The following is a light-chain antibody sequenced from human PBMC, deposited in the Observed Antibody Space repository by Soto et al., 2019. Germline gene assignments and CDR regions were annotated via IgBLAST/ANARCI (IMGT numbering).Light chain of an antibody. CDR1: QSVSSY. V-gene: IGKV3-20*01. CDR3: QVYGMSPKT. J-gene: IGKJ1*01. CDR2: DAS. Sequence: EIVLTQSPATVSLSPGERAGLSCRASQSVSSYLAWYQQKPGQAPRLLIYDASTRATGIPDRFSGSGSGTDFTLTISRLEPEDFAVYYCQVYGMSPKTFGQGTKVDIK.